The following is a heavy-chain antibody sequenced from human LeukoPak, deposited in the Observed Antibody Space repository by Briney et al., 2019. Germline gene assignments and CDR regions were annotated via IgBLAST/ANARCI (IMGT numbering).Heavy chain of an antibody. CDR2: FDPKDGGT. CDR1: GYTLTELS. J-gene: IGHJ4*02. D-gene: IGHD1-26*01. CDR3: ATDLIVGPTTDLDY. V-gene: IGHV1-24*01. Sequence: ASVKVSCKVSGYTLTELSIQWVRQAPGKGLEWMGGFDPKDGGTIYAQNFQGRVTLTEDTSTDTAYMELSSLRSEDTAVYYCATDLIVGPTTDLDYWGQGTLVTVSS.